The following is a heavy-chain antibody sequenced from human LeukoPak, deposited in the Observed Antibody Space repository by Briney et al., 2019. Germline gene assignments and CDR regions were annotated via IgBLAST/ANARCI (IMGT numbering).Heavy chain of an antibody. CDR2: IYYSGST. J-gene: IGHJ5*02. Sequence: SETLSLTCTVSGGSISSSSYYWGWIRQPPGKGLEWIGSIYYSGSTYYNPSLKSRVTISVDTSKNQFSLKLSSVTAADTAVYYCASNYYDSRNNWFDPWGQGTLVTVSS. V-gene: IGHV4-39*07. D-gene: IGHD3-22*01. CDR1: GGSISSSSYY. CDR3: ASNYYDSRNNWFDP.